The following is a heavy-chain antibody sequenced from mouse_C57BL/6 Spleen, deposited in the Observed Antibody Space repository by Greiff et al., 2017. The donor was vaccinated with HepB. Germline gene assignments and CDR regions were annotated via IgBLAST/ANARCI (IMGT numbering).Heavy chain of an antibody. D-gene: IGHD4-1*01. V-gene: IGHV1-42*01. CDR2: INPSTGGT. J-gene: IGHJ3*01. CDR3: ARWGLGRDWFAY. Sequence: VQLQQSGPELVKPGASVKISCKASGYSFTGYYMNWVKQSPEKSLEWIGEINPSTGGTTYNQKFKAKATLTVDKSSSTAYMQLKSLTSEDSAVYYCARWGLGRDWFAYWGQGTLVTVSA. CDR1: GYSFTGYY.